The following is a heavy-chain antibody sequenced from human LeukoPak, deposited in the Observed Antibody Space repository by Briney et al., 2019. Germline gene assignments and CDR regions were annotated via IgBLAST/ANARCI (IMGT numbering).Heavy chain of an antibody. J-gene: IGHJ4*02. Sequence: SGTLSLTCTVSGGSISSSSYFWAWIRQPPGKGLEWVGSIYYSGTTYYNPSLKSRVTIFVDTSKKQLSLKVASVTAADTAVYYCARRAAYTNYYFDYWGQGTLVTVSS. CDR1: GGSISSSSYF. CDR3: ARRAAYTNYYFDY. V-gene: IGHV4-39*01. CDR2: IYYSGTT. D-gene: IGHD3-16*01.